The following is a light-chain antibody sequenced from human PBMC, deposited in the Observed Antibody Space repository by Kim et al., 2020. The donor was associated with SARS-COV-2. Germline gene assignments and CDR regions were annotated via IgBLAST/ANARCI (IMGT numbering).Light chain of an antibody. CDR3: CSYTSSSTWV. CDR1: SSDVGDYNY. J-gene: IGLJ2*01. Sequence: QSALTQAASVSGSPGQSITISCTGSSSDVGDYNYVSWYQQYPGKAPKLMIYDVNKRPSGVSNRFSCSKSGNTASLTISGLRAEDEAAYYCCSYTSSSTWVFGGGTQLTVL. CDR2: DVN. V-gene: IGLV2-14*03.